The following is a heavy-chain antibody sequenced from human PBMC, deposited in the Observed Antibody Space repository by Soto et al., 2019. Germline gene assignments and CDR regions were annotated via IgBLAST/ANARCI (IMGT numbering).Heavy chain of an antibody. D-gene: IGHD2-15*01. J-gene: IGHJ5*02. CDR1: GGSFSGYY. Sequence: PSETLSLTCAVYGGSFSGYYWSWIRQPPGKGLEWIGEINHSGSTNYNPSLKSRVTIPVDTSKNQFSLKLSSVTAADTAVYYCARGPRGCSGGSCYRNWFDPWGQGTLVTVSS. CDR2: INHSGST. CDR3: ARGPRGCSGGSCYRNWFDP. V-gene: IGHV4-34*01.